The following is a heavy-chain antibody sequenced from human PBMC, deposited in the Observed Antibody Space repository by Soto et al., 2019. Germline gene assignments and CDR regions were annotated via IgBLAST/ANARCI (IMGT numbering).Heavy chain of an antibody. J-gene: IGHJ6*02. D-gene: IGHD2-2*01. V-gene: IGHV3-48*01. CDR3: ARDYVGAYCSSTSCYSDYYYGMDV. CDR1: GFTFSSYS. Sequence: EVQLVESGGGLVQPGGSLRLSCAASGFTFSSYSMNWVRQAPGKGLEWVSYISSSSRTIYYADSVKGRFTISRDNAKNSLYLQMNSLRAEDTAVYYCARDYVGAYCSSTSCYSDYYYGMDVWGQGTTVTVSS. CDR2: ISSSSRTI.